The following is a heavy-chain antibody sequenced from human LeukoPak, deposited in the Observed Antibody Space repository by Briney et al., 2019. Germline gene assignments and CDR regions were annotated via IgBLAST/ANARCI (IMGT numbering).Heavy chain of an antibody. CDR1: GYTFTSYY. J-gene: IGHJ4*02. CDR2: IDPGGGST. Sequence: ASVKVSCKASGYTFTSYYIHWVRQAPGQGLEWMGIIDPGGGSTNSAQKFQGRVTMTRDMSTSTVYMELSSLRSEDTAVYYCARDNDFDYWGQGTLVTVSS. D-gene: IGHD2-8*01. V-gene: IGHV1-46*01. CDR3: ARDNDFDY.